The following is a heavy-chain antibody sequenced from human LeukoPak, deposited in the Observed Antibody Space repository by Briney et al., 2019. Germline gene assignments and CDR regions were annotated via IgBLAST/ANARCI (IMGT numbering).Heavy chain of an antibody. CDR2: ISSSSSFI. V-gene: IGHV3-21*06. D-gene: IGHD1-26*01. CDR3: ARDPDLNTGTFFDY. Sequence: GGSLRLSCAASGFTFSSYSMNWVRQAPGKGLEWVSSISSSSSFINYADSLRGRFTISRDNAKNSLYLQMNSLRVEDTAVYYCARDPDLNTGTFFDYWGQGTLVTVYS. J-gene: IGHJ4*02. CDR1: GFTFSSYS.